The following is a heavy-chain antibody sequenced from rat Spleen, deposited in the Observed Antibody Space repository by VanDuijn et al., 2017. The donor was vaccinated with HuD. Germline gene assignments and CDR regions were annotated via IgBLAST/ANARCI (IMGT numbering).Heavy chain of an antibody. V-gene: IGHV5-29*01. CDR3: ARHLYDGTYFPFAY. CDR2: VAYDSSNA. CDR1: GFTFSNYG. Sequence: EVQLVESGGGLVQPGRSLKLSCEASGFTFSNYGMAWVRQAPTKGLEWVATVAYDSSNAYYRDSVKGRFTISRDDAKSTLYLQMDSLRSEDTATYFCARHLYDGTYFPFAYWGQGTLVTVSS. D-gene: IGHD1-12*02. J-gene: IGHJ3*01.